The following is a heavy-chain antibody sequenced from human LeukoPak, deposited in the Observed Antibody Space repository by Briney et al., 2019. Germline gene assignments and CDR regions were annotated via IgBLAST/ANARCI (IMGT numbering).Heavy chain of an antibody. J-gene: IGHJ4*02. D-gene: IGHD4-11*01. Sequence: ASVTVSFKTSVYTFTDYYIHWVRQAPGQGREGMGWINPNSGETNSAQKFQGRVTVTGDTSISTAYMELRRVRSDDTAVYYCARDRDYSNTERGFDYWGQGTLVTVSS. V-gene: IGHV1-2*02. CDR2: INPNSGET. CDR3: ARDRDYSNTERGFDY. CDR1: VYTFTDYY.